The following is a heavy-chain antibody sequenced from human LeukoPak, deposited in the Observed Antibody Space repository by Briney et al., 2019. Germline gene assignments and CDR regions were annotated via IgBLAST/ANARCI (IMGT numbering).Heavy chain of an antibody. J-gene: IGHJ4*02. CDR2: INPNSGGT. Sequence: ASVEVSCKASGYTFTGYYMHWVRQAPGQGLEWMGWINPNSGGTNYAQKFQGRVTMTRDTSISTAYMELSRLRSDDTAVYYCARDQHSSSWYIDYWGQGTLVTVSS. D-gene: IGHD6-13*01. V-gene: IGHV1-2*02. CDR3: ARDQHSSSWYIDY. CDR1: GYTFTGYY.